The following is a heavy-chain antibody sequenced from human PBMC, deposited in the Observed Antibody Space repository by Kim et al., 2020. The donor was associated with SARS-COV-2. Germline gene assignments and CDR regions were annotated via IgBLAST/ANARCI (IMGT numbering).Heavy chain of an antibody. CDR3: ARNNGDYTGYRYYSDGLAV. V-gene: IGHV4-59*13. CDR1: GGSLSRYL. CDR2: IYYTGST. Sequence: SETLSLTCTVSGGSLSRYLWTWIRQPPGKGLEWIGHIYYTGSTDYSPSLRSRVTMSVDTSKNQFSLNLSSVTAADKAVYFCARNNGDYTGYRYYSDGLAV. D-gene: IGHD4-17*01. J-gene: IGHJ6*01.